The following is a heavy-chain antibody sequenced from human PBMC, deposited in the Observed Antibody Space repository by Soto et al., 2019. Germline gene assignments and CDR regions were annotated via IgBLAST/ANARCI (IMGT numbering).Heavy chain of an antibody. Sequence: GGSLTLSCAASGFTVKNYQMNWVRQAPGKGLEWVSVIYSGGVTYYPDSVKGRFTTIRDTSKNTVYLQMNSLRADDTAMYYCARDPSNTGYYGLDVWGQGTTVTVSS. V-gene: IGHV3-53*01. J-gene: IGHJ6*02. CDR2: IYSGGVT. CDR3: ARDPSNTGYYGLDV. CDR1: GFTVKNYQ.